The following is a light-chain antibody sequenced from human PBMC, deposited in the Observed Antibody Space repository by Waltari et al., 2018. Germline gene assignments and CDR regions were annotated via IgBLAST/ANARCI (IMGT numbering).Light chain of an antibody. CDR1: QSISTY. CDR3: QQTDGSPPT. J-gene: IGKJ3*01. V-gene: IGKV1-39*01. CDR2: ASS. Sequence: DIQMTQSPSSLSASVGDRVTITCRASQSISTYLHWYQQKPGKAPKLLVYASSNFQTGVSSRFSGSGSGTDFTLTISSLEPEDFATYYCQQTDGSPPTFGPGTKVDI.